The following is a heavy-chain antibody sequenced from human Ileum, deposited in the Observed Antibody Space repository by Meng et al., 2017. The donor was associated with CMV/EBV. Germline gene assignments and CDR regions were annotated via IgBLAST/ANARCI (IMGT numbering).Heavy chain of an antibody. V-gene: IGHV4-39*07. CDR1: GGSISSSSYY. CDR2: IYYSGST. J-gene: IGHJ5*02. CDR3: ARGGYYYWFDP. Sequence: SETLSLTCTVSGGSISSSSYYWGWIRQPPGKGLEWIGSIYYSGSTYYNPSLKSRVTISVDTSKNQFSLKLSSVTAADTAVYYCARGGYYYWFDPWGQGTQVTVSS. D-gene: IGHD3-22*01.